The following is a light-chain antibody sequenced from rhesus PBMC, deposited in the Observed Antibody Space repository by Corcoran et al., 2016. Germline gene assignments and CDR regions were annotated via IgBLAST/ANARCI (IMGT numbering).Light chain of an antibody. CDR2: KAS. CDR3: QHGYGTPFT. V-gene: IGKV1-74*01. Sequence: DIQMTQSPSSLSASVGDTVTITCRASQSISSWLDWYQQKPGKAPKLLNNKASTLQSGVPSRFSGRGSGTVYNFPISRLQAEDVATYFCQHGYGTPFTFGPGTKLDIK. J-gene: IGKJ3*01. CDR1: QSISSW.